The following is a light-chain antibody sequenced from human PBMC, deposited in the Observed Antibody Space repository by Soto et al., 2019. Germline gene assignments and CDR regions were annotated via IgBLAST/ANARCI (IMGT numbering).Light chain of an antibody. CDR3: SSYISNSTPYV. CDR2: EVS. V-gene: IGLV2-14*01. J-gene: IGLJ1*01. Sequence: QSVLTQTASVXASPGRTSTISCTGTSSDVGGYNYVSWYQQHPGKAPKLMIYEVSNRPSGVSNRFSGSKSGNTPSLTISGLKAEDEGDYYCSSYISNSTPYVFGTWTKVTVL. CDR1: SSDVGGYNY.